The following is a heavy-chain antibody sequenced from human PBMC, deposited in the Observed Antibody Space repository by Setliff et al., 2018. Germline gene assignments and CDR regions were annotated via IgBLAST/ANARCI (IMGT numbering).Heavy chain of an antibody. CDR3: ARDLKLLLRSLDAFEM. D-gene: IGHD2-15*01. Sequence: GGSLRLSCVASGFTFSSYGMHWVRQAPGKGLEWVAVIWFDGTGKYYIDSVKGRFTIPRDNSKNTLYLQMNSLRAEDTAVYYCARDLKLLLRSLDAFEMWGQGTMVTVSS. J-gene: IGHJ3*02. CDR1: GFTFSSYG. CDR2: IWFDGTGK. V-gene: IGHV3-33*01.